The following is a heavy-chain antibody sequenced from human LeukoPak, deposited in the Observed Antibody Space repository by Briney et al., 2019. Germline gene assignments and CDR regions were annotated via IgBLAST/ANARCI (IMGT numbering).Heavy chain of an antibody. CDR1: GDSISSGVYF. CDR2: IYYSGYT. V-gene: IGHV4-31*03. Sequence: PSETLSLTCTVSGDSISSGVYFWTWIRQHPGRGLEWIGYIYYSGYTYYNPSLKSRLSMSIDTSKNCFSLKLSPVTAADTAVYYCGRGGRNLWSSIDQWGQGTLVTAAS. J-gene: IGHJ4*02. D-gene: IGHD3-10*01. CDR3: GRGGRNLWSSIDQ.